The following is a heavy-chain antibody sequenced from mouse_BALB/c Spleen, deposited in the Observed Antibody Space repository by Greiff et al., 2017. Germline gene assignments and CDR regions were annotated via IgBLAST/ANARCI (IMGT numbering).Heavy chain of an antibody. Sequence: EVQLVESGGGLVKPGGSLKLSCAASGFTFSSYAMSWVRQTPEKRLEWVASISSGGSTYYPDSVKGRFTISRDNARNILYLQISSLRSEDTAMYYCARDGTTVPYYFDDWGQGTTLTVSS. V-gene: IGHV5-6-5*01. CDR1: GFTFSSYA. J-gene: IGHJ2*01. D-gene: IGHD1-1*01. CDR3: ARDGTTVPYYFDD. CDR2: ISSGGST.